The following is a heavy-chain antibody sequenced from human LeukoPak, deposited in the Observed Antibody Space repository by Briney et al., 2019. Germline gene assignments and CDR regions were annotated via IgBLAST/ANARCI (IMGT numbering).Heavy chain of an antibody. D-gene: IGHD3-22*01. J-gene: IGHJ3*02. Sequence: GGSLRLSCAASGFTFSDYYMSWVRRAPGKGLEWVANIRRDGSETHYVDSVMGRFTISRDNAKNSLYLQMNSLRAEDTAVYYCARDDTHYGSSGSFYDAFDIWGQGTMVTVSS. V-gene: IGHV3-7*01. CDR1: GFTFSDYY. CDR3: ARDDTHYGSSGSFYDAFDI. CDR2: IRRDGSET.